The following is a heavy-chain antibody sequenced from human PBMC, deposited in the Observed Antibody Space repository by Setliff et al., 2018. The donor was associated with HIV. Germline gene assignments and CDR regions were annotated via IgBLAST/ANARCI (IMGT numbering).Heavy chain of an antibody. D-gene: IGHD1-26*01. CDR2: INSDGTST. CDR1: GFTFSTYW. J-gene: IGHJ4*02. CDR3: ATWQGYSGSSRAFDY. V-gene: IGHV3-74*01. Sequence: GGSLRLSCAASGFTFSTYWMRWVRQAPGKGLVWVSRINSDGTSTSYADSVKGRFTISRDNAKNTLYLQMNSLRAEDTAVYYCATWQGYSGSSRAFDYWGQGRWVTVS.